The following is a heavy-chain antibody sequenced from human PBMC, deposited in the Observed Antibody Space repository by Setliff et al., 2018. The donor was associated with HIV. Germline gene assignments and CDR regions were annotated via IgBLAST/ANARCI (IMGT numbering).Heavy chain of an antibody. J-gene: IGHJ4*02. Sequence: PGGSLRLSCAASGFSFTNYGMTWVRQAPGKGLEWVSGIRDSGISVYYADSVMGRFTISRDNSKNTLYLQMNSLRAEDTAVYYCASARIPTGGTSTSLDYWGQGALVTVSS. CDR3: ASARIPTGGTSTSLDY. D-gene: IGHD1-1*01. V-gene: IGHV3-23*01. CDR1: GFSFTNYG. CDR2: IRDSGISV.